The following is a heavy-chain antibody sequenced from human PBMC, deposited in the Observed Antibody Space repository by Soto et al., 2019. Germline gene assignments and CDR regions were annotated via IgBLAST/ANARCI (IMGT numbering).Heavy chain of an antibody. J-gene: IGHJ4*02. CDR1: GGSISSGDYY. CDR2: IYHSGST. V-gene: IGHV4-30-4*01. Sequence: QVQLQESGPGLVKPSQTLSLTCTVSGGSISSGDYYWSWVRQPPGKGLESIGYIYHSGSTYYNPSLKSRVTISVDTSKNQFSLKLTSVTVADTAVYYCARLQCGGGTCYLVYWGQGTLVTVSS. CDR3: ARLQCGGGTCYLVY. D-gene: IGHD2-21*01.